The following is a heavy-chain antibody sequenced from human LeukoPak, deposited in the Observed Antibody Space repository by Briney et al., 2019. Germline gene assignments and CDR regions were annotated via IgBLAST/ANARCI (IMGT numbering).Heavy chain of an antibody. CDR3: AKEKLRITMVRGVRGFDY. D-gene: IGHD3-10*01. CDR2: ISSSSSTI. Sequence: GGSLRLSCAASGFTFSSYSMLWVRQAPGKGLEWVSYISSSSSTIYYADSVKGRFTISRDNAKNSLYLQMNSLRAEDTALYYCAKEKLRITMVRGVRGFDYWGQGTLVTVSS. V-gene: IGHV3-48*04. CDR1: GFTFSSYS. J-gene: IGHJ4*02.